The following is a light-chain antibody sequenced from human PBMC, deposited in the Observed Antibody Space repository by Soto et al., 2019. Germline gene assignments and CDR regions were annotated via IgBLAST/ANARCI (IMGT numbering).Light chain of an antibody. CDR2: NAA. V-gene: IGKV3D-20*01. Sequence: ETVLTQSPDTLSLSPGERATLSCGTSQSLSSSYLAWYQQKPGLAPSLVIYNAATRATGIPDRFSGSGSGTDFTLNISRLEPEDFAVYYCQQYGISPITFGQGTRL. CDR1: QSLSSSY. CDR3: QQYGISPIT. J-gene: IGKJ5*01.